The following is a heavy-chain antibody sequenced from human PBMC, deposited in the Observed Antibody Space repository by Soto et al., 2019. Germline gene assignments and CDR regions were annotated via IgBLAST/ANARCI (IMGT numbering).Heavy chain of an antibody. D-gene: IGHD1-26*01. CDR3: ATLIVGANPDYYDMDV. V-gene: IGHV1-69*06. CDR2: ILPKFGTV. CDR1: GGAFSRDT. Sequence: ASVKVSCRASGGAFSRDTITWVRQAPGQGLEWVGGILPKFGTVNYAQKFQARVTITADTSTSTVYMELSSLRSTDTAVYYCATLIVGANPDYYDMDVWGQGTTVTVSS. J-gene: IGHJ6*02.